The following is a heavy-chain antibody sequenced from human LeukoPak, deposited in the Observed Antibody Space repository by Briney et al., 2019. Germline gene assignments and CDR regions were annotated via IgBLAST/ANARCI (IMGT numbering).Heavy chain of an antibody. D-gene: IGHD2-2*01. Sequence: GGSLRLSCAASGFTLSSHAMTWVRQAPGKGLEWVSGIAYSGDSTYYAGSVKGRFTISRDNSRNTLYLQMNSLRAEDTAVYYCAKDNLPTAMFSYVYWGQGTLVTVSS. J-gene: IGHJ4*02. CDR2: IAYSGDST. V-gene: IGHV3-23*01. CDR1: GFTLSSHA. CDR3: AKDNLPTAMFSYVY.